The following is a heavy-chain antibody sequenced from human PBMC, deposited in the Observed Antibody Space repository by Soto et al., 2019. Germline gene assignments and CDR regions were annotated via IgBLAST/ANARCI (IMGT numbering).Heavy chain of an antibody. V-gene: IGHV4-31*03. CDR2: IYYSGST. CDR1: GGSISSGGYY. CDR3: ARGIQMATIGHYGMDV. D-gene: IGHD5-12*01. Sequence: SETLSLTCTVSGGSISSGGYYWSWIRQHPGKGLEWIGYIYYSGSTYYNPSLKSRVTISVDTSKNQFSLKLSSVTAADTAVYYCARGIQMATIGHYGMDVWGQGTTVTVSS. J-gene: IGHJ6*02.